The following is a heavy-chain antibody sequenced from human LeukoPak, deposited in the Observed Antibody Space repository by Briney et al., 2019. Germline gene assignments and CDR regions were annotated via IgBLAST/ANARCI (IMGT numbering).Heavy chain of an antibody. J-gene: IGHJ3*02. CDR2: ISVSGSII. CDR3: AREGPFDGFDI. CDR1: GFTFSSYE. V-gene: IGHV3-48*03. Sequence: PGGPLRLSCAASGFTFSSYELDWVRQAPGKGLEWVSHISVSGSIIYYADSVKGRFTISRDNAKNSLYLQMNSLRAEDTAVYYCAREGPFDGFDIWGQGTMVTVSS.